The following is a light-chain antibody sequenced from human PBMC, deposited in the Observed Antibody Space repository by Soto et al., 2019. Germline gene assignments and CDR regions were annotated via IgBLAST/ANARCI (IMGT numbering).Light chain of an antibody. CDR2: DVN. CDR3: CSYTGTYTWV. CDR1: SSDVGDYYY. Sequence: QSALTQPASVSGSPGQSITISCSGTSSDVGDYYYVSWYQQHPGKAPKVIIYDVNKRPSGVPDRFSGSKSGNTASLTISGLQPEDEADYYCCSYTGTYTWVFGGGTKLTVL. V-gene: IGLV2-11*01. J-gene: IGLJ3*02.